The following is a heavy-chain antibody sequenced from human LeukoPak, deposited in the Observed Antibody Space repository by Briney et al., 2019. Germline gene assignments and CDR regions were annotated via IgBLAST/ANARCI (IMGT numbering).Heavy chain of an antibody. CDR3: AGILSSNWYVDY. J-gene: IGHJ4*02. Sequence: PGGSLRLSCAASGFTFSSYSMNWVRQAPGKGLEWVSSISSSSSYIYYADSVKGRLTISRDNAKNSLYLQMTSLRAEDTAVYYCAGILSSNWYVDYWGQGSLVTVSS. CDR1: GFTFSSYS. D-gene: IGHD6-13*01. V-gene: IGHV3-21*01. CDR2: ISSSSSYI.